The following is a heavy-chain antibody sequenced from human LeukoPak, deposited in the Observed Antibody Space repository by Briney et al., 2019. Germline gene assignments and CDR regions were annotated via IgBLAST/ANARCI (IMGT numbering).Heavy chain of an antibody. CDR3: ARYNPPDTYHMDV. J-gene: IGHJ6*03. CDR1: GYSISSGYY. D-gene: IGHD1-14*01. V-gene: IGHV3-21*01. Sequence: PSETLSLTCAVSGYSISSGYYWGWIRQPPGKGLEWVSSISRSSSFIYYADSVKGRFTISRENAKNSLYLQMNSLRAEDTAVYYCARYNPPDTYHMDVWGKGTTVTVSS. CDR2: ISRSSSFI.